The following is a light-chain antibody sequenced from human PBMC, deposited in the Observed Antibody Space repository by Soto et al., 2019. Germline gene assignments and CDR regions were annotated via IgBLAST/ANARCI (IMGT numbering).Light chain of an antibody. J-gene: IGKJ5*01. Sequence: EIQMTQSPSALSASMGDRVTITCQASQDISDVLNWYQQQPGRAPKLLIYDASNLETGVPSRFSGSGSGTDFTFTISSLQPEDIATYYCQQYDNLPITFGQGTRLAIK. CDR3: QQYDNLPIT. V-gene: IGKV1-33*01. CDR2: DAS. CDR1: QDISDV.